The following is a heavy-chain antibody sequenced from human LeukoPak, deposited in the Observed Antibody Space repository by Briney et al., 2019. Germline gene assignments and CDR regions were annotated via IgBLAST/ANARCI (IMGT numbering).Heavy chain of an antibody. J-gene: IGHJ4*02. CDR1: GYTFTSYY. Sequence: ASVKVSCKASGYTFTSYYMHWVRQAPGQGLEWMGIINPSGGSTSYAQKFQGRVTMTTDTSTGTAYMELRSLRSDDTAVYHCARSLAADIQLWSDGFIDYWGQGTLVTVSS. D-gene: IGHD5-18*01. V-gene: IGHV1-46*01. CDR2: INPSGGST. CDR3: ARSLAADIQLWSDGFIDY.